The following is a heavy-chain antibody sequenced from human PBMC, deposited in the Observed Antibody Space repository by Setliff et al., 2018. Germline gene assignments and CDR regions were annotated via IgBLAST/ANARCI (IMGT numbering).Heavy chain of an antibody. J-gene: IGHJ4*02. Sequence: GGSLRLSCATSGFTFSSYAMSWVRQAPGKGLEWVSAMSASGTSTYHADSVKGRFTISGDNSKNTLYLQMNSLRAEDTAVYYCANDFTYWGQGTLVTVSS. CDR2: MSASGTST. CDR1: GFTFSSYA. CDR3: ANDFTY. V-gene: IGHV3-23*01.